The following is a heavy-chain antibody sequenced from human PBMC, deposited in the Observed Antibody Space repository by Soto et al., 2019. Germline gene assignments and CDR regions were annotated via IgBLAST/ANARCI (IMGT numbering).Heavy chain of an antibody. CDR3: ARDSKHRLEWLLSTDNWFDP. CDR2: ISAGNGNT. V-gene: IGHV1-3*01. D-gene: IGHD3-3*01. CDR1: GYTFTSYA. J-gene: IGHJ5*02. Sequence: ASVKVSCKASGYTFTSYAMHWVRQAPGQRLEWMGWISAGNGNTKYSLKFQGRVTITRDTSASTAYMELSSLRSEDTAVYYFARDSKHRLEWLLSTDNWFDPWGQGTLVTVSS.